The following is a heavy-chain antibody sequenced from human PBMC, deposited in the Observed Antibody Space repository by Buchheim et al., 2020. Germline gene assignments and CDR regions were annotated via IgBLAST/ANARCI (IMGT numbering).Heavy chain of an antibody. CDR3: ARDQYCSGGSCFDWFFDL. J-gene: IGHJ2*01. Sequence: QVQLRESGPGLVKPSETLSLTCTVSGGPISSYYWSWIRQSPGKGLEWIGYIYYSGSTNYNPSLKSRVTISVDTSRNQFSLKLNSVTAADTAVYYCARDQYCSGGSCFDWFFDLWGRGTL. D-gene: IGHD2-15*01. V-gene: IGHV4-59*01. CDR2: IYYSGST. CDR1: GGPISSYY.